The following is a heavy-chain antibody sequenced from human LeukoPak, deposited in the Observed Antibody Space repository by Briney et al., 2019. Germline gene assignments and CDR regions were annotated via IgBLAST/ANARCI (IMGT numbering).Heavy chain of an antibody. Sequence: GGSLRLSCAASGFTFSNYIMNWVRQAPGKGLEWLSYISSSNSPIYYADSVKGRFTISRDNAKDSLYLQMNSLRDEDTGVYYCARVNWNDVESFDYWGQGTLVTVSS. CDR1: GFTFSNYI. V-gene: IGHV3-48*02. J-gene: IGHJ4*02. CDR3: ARVNWNDVESFDY. CDR2: ISSSNSPI. D-gene: IGHD1-20*01.